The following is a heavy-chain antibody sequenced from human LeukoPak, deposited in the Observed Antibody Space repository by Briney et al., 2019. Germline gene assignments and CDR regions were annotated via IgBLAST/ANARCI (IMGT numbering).Heavy chain of an antibody. V-gene: IGHV1-46*01. CDR1: GYTFTSYY. CDR2: INPGGGST. J-gene: IGHJ5*02. Sequence: GASVKVSCKASGYTFTSYYMHWVRQAPGQGLEWMGIINPGGGSTSYAQKFQGRVTMTRDMSTSTDYMELSSLRSEDTAVYYCARDNSVEDTAWWFDPWGQGTLVTVSS. CDR3: ARDNSVEDTAWWFDP. D-gene: IGHD4-23*01.